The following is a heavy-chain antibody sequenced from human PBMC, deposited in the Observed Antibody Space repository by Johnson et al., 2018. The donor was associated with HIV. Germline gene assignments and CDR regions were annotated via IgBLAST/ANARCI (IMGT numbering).Heavy chain of an antibody. CDR2: IAYDGSNK. V-gene: IGHV3-30*04. J-gene: IGHJ3*02. CDR3: AREAPQPSDAYYI. CDR1: EFTFSTYT. Sequence: QVQLVESGGGVVQPGKSLRLSCAASEFTFSTYTVHWVRQAPGKGLEWVAVIAYDGSNKYYADSVKGRFTISRDNSKNTLYVQMNSLTAEDTAVYYCAREAPQPSDAYYIWGQGTMVTVSS. D-gene: IGHD5-18*01.